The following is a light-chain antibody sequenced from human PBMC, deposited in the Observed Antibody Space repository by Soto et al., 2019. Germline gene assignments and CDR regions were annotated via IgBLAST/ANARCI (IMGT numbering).Light chain of an antibody. CDR2: AAS. CDR1: QSITMF. J-gene: IGKJ1*01. Sequence: DIQMTQSPSSLSASVGDRVTITCRASQSITMFLNWYQQKPGKAPKLLIYAASTLQNGVSSRFSGSGSGTEFTLTISSLQPEDFATYFCQQGHTTPPLTFGQGTKVDIK. V-gene: IGKV1-39*01. CDR3: QQGHTTPPLT.